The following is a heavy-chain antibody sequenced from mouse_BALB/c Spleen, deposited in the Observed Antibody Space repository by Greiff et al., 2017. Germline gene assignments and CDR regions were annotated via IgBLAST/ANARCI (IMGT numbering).Heavy chain of an antibody. J-gene: IGHJ1*01. CDR1: GFTFSSYG. Sequence: EVKVVESGGDLVNPGGSLKLSCAASGFTFSSYGMSWVRQTPDKRLEWVATISSGGSYTYYPDSVKGRFTISRDNAKNTLYLQMSSLKSEDTAMYYCARPYGNPWYFDVWGAGTTVTVSS. CDR2: ISSGGSYT. CDR3: ARPYGNPWYFDV. V-gene: IGHV5-6*01. D-gene: IGHD2-10*02.